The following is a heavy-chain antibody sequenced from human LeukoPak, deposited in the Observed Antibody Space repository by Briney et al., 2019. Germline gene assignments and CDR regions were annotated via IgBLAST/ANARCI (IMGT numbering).Heavy chain of an antibody. D-gene: IGHD4-17*01. J-gene: IGHJ4*02. CDR3: GRGSPRYGVTY. Sequence: SETLSLTCTVSGGSINSAGFSWTWIRQPPGKGLEWIGYIFHSGNTYYSPSLKSRVTVSMDRSKNQFSLKLTSVTAADTAVYFCGRGSPRYGVTYWGQATLVTVSS. CDR1: GGSINSAGFS. CDR2: IFHSGNT. V-gene: IGHV4-30-2*01.